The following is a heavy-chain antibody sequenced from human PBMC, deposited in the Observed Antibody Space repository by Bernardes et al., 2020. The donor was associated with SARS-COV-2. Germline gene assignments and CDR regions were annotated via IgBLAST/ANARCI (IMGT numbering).Heavy chain of an antibody. CDR1: GFTFSSYA. Sequence: GGSLRLSCAASGFTFSSYAMSWVRQAPGKGLEWVSTITGSGGTTYYADSVKGRFTISRDNSKNTLYLQMNSLRAEDTAVYYCARDPAGSYYVVGAFDIWGQGTMVTVSS. CDR3: ARDPAGSYYVVGAFDI. CDR2: ITGSGGTT. V-gene: IGHV3-23*01. D-gene: IGHD1-26*01. J-gene: IGHJ3*02.